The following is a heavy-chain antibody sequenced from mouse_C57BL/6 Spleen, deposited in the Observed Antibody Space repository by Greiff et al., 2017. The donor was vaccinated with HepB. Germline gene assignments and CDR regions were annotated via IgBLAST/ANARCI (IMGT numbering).Heavy chain of an antibody. CDR3: ARWGYCSSPAY. CDR1: GYTFTSYW. D-gene: IGHD1-1*01. J-gene: IGHJ3*01. CDR2: IDPSDSYT. Sequence: QVQLQQPGAELVMPGASVKLSCKASGYTFTSYWMHWVKQRPGQGLEWIGEIDPSDSYTNYNQKFKGKSTLTVDKSSSTAYMQLSSLTSEDSAVYYCARWGYCSSPAYWGQGTLVTVSA. V-gene: IGHV1-69*01.